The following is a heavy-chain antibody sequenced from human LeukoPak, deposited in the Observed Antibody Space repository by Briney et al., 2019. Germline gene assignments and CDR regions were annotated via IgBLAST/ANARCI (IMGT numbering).Heavy chain of an antibody. V-gene: IGHV1-18*01. CDR3: ARVLECSNSWPFDY. J-gene: IGHJ4*02. CDR2: ISAYNGHT. CDR1: GYTFTSYG. D-gene: IGHD6-13*01. Sequence: ASVKVSCKASGYTFTSYGISWVRQAPGQGLERMGWISAYNGHTNYAQKFQGRVTMTTDTSTSTAYMEVRSLRSDDTAVYYCARVLECSNSWPFDYWGQGTLVTVSS.